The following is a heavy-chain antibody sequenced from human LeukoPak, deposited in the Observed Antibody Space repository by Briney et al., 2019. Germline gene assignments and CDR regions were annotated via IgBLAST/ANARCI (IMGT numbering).Heavy chain of an antibody. J-gene: IGHJ4*02. V-gene: IGHV4-61*01. CDR2: IYYSGST. CDR1: GGSISSSSHY. D-gene: IGHD6-13*01. Sequence: PSETLSLTCSVSGGSISSSSHYWSWIRQPPGKGLEWIGYIYYSGSTNYNPSLKSRVTISVDTSKNQFSLKLSSVTAADTAVYYCARGLMMAVAGRGEFHYWGQGTLVTVSS. CDR3: ARGLMMAVAGRGEFHY.